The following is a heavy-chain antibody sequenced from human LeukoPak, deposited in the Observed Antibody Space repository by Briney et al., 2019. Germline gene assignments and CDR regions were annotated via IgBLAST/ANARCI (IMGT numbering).Heavy chain of an antibody. D-gene: IGHD3-3*01. J-gene: IGHJ4*02. Sequence: GESLKISCKGSGYSFTSYWIGWVRQMPGKGLEWMGIIYPGDSDTRYSPSFQGQVTISADKSISTAYLQWSSLKASDTAMYYCARLEEVFGVVMPLNIDYWGQGTLVTVSS. CDR1: GYSFTSYW. V-gene: IGHV5-51*01. CDR3: ARLEEVFGVVMPLNIDY. CDR2: IYPGDSDT.